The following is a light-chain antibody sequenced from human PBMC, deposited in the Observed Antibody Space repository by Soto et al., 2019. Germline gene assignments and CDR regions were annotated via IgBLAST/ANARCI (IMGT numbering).Light chain of an antibody. CDR1: SSDIGGYNY. CDR2: DVT. Sequence: QSALTQPASVSGSPGQSITLSCTGNSSDIGGYNYVSWYQQHPGKAPRLMIYDVTNRPSGVSNRFSGSKSGNTASLTISGLHIEDEADYYCQSYTSSDTLVFGGGTQLTVL. V-gene: IGLV2-14*01. CDR3: QSYTSSDTLV. J-gene: IGLJ2*01.